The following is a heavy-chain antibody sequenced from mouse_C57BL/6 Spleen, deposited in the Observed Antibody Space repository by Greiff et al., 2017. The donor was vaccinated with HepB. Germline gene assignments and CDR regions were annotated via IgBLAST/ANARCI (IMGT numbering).Heavy chain of an antibody. D-gene: IGHD1-1*01. J-gene: IGHJ1*03. V-gene: IGHV5-16*01. CDR1: GFTFSDYY. Sequence: EVKVVESEGGLVQPGSSMKLSCTASGFTFSDYYMAWVRQVPEKGLEWVANINYDGSSTYYLDSLKSRFIISRDNAKNILYLQMSSLKSEDTATYYCARDPYYGSSYDWYFDVWGTGTTVTVSS. CDR2: INYDGSST. CDR3: ARDPYYGSSYDWYFDV.